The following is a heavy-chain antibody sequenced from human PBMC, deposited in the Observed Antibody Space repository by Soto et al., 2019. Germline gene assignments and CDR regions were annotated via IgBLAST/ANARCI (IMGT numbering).Heavy chain of an antibody. CDR2: ISYDGSNK. CDR3: VRGLGIAVAGAFWS. D-gene: IGHD6-19*01. J-gene: IGHJ5*02. CDR1: GFTFSSYG. Sequence: GGSLRLSCAASGFTFSSYGMHWVRQAPGKGLEWLSLISYDGSNKYYADSVKGRFTISRDNSKNTLYLQMNTLRAEDTAVYYCVRGLGIAVAGAFWSWGQGTLVTVS. V-gene: IGHV3-30*03.